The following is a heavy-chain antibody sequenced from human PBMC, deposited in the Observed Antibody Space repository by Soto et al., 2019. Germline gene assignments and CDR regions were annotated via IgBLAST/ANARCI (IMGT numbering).Heavy chain of an antibody. CDR1: GGPFSDYF. Sequence: QVQLHQWGAGLLTPSETLSVACAVYGGPFSDYFWTWIRQPPAKGLEWIGEVYHTRSTHYRPSLKSPVTISVDKSKNQFSLRLSAITATDTAVYSGARPPMSVALKYSLAASGVDVWGPGTTVTVPS. J-gene: IGHJ6*02. D-gene: IGHD6-19*01. CDR2: VYHTRST. V-gene: IGHV4-34*01. CDR3: ARPPMSVALKYSLAASGVDV.